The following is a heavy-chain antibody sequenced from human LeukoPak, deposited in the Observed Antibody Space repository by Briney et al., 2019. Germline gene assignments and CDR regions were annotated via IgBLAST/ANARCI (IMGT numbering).Heavy chain of an antibody. J-gene: IGHJ4*02. CDR2: LKQDGSEK. CDR1: GFTFSSYW. Sequence: PGGSLRLSCAASGFTFSSYWMTWVRQAPGKGLGWVANLKQDGSEKYYVDSVKDRFTISGDNAKSSLYLQMDSLRAEDTAVYYCARMMATIPRGVPDYWGQGTLVTVSS. V-gene: IGHV3-7*01. CDR3: ARMMATIPRGVPDY. D-gene: IGHD5-24*01.